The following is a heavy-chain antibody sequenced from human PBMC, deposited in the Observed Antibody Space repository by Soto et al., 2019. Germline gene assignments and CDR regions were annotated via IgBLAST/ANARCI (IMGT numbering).Heavy chain of an antibody. V-gene: IGHV3-33*01. D-gene: IGHD2-2*01. CDR1: GVSCGRDG. CDR3: ARDSLISDILVVPAAPVDY. CDR2: IWYDGSNK. Sequence: PGGSVRLGCAASGVSCGRDGMHWVLQAPRKGQEWVAVIWYDGSNKYYADSVKGRFTISRDNSKNTLFLQMNSLRAEDTAVYYCARDSLISDILVVPAAPVDYWGQGTLVTVSP. J-gene: IGHJ4*02.